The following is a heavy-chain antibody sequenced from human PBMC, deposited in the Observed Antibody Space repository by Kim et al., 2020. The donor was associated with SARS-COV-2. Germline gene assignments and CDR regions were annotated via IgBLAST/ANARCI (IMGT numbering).Heavy chain of an antibody. J-gene: IGHJ4*02. V-gene: IGHV7-4-1*02. D-gene: IGHD6-13*01. CDR3: AREPGSSWYDRRRVFDY. CDR1: GYTFTSYA. CDR2: INTNTGNP. Sequence: ASVKVSCKASGYTFTSYAMNWVRQAPGQGLEWMGWINTNTGNPTYAQGFTGRFVFSLDTSVSTAYLQISSLKAEDTAVYYCAREPGSSWYDRRRVFDYWGQGTLVTVSS.